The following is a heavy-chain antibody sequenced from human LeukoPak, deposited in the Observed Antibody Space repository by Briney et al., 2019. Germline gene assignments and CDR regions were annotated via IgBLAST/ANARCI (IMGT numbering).Heavy chain of an antibody. CDR1: GYTFSNFG. D-gene: IGHD2-2*01. CDR2: ISGNNDNP. Sequence: ASVKVSCKTSGYTFSNFGISWVRQAPGQGLEWIGWISGNNDNPNYGQKFQGRFTVTTDSSTSTAYMELRNLRSDDTAVYYCARDGTSTDDYWGQGNPGHRLL. CDR3: ARDGTSTDDY. V-gene: IGHV1-18*01. J-gene: IGHJ4*01.